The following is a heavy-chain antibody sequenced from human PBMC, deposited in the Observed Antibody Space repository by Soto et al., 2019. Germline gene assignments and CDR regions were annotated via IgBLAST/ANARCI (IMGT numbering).Heavy chain of an antibody. J-gene: IGHJ4*02. CDR1: GFSFNTAW. Sequence: GGSLRLSCAGYGFSFNTAWLTWVRQAPGKGLEWVSVIYSGGTTYYADSVKGRFTISRDNSRNTLYLQMNSLRAEDTAVYYCVRNTGWDTPMVHWGQGTLVTVSS. CDR3: VRNTGWDTPMVH. D-gene: IGHD5-18*01. CDR2: IYSGGTT. V-gene: IGHV3-66*01.